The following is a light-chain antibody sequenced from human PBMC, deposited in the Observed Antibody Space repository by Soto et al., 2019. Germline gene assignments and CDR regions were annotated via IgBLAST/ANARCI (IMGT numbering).Light chain of an antibody. CDR2: EVS. V-gene: IGLV2-14*01. J-gene: IGLJ1*01. CDR1: NSDVGAYDY. CDR3: SSYSISTADL. Sequence: QSVLTQPASVSGSPGQSVTISCTGTNSDVGAYDYVSWYQQHPGKAPKLLIYEVSNRPSGVSNRFSGSKSGNTASMTISGLQAEDEADYFCSSYSISTADLFGTGTKLTVL.